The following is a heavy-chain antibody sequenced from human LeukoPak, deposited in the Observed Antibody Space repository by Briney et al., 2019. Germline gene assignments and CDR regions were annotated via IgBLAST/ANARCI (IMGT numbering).Heavy chain of an antibody. CDR3: TRQGLLSSNDY. Sequence: PGGSLRVSCAASGFTFSGSAMHWVRQASGKGLEWVGRIRSKANSYATAYAASVKGRFTISRDDSKNTAYLQMNSLKTEDTAVYYCTRQGLLSSNDYWGQGTLVTVSS. J-gene: IGHJ4*02. CDR2: IRSKANSYAT. CDR1: GFTFSGSA. V-gene: IGHV3-73*01. D-gene: IGHD2-2*01.